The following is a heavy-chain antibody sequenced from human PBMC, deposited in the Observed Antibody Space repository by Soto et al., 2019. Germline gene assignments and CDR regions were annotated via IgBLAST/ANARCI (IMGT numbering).Heavy chain of an antibody. CDR2: IWYDGSNK. V-gene: IGHV3-33*01. Sequence: QVQLVESGGGVVQPGRSLRLSCAASGFTFSSYGMHWVRQAPGKGLEWVAVIWYDGSNKYYADSVKGRFTISRDNSKNTLYLQMNSLRAEDTAVDYCARDRDTADYFFDCWGQGTLFTVSS. CDR1: GFTFSSYG. CDR3: ARDRDTADYFFDC. J-gene: IGHJ4*02. D-gene: IGHD5-18*01.